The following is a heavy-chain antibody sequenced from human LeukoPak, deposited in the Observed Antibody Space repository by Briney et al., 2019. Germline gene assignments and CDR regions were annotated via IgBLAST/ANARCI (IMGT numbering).Heavy chain of an antibody. CDR2: SSVSGGTT. CDR1: GFTFSSYA. D-gene: IGHD3-22*01. Sequence: GGSLRLSCAASGFTFSSYAMSWVRQAPGQGLEWVSTSSVSGGTTHYADSVKGRFTISRDNSKKTVYLQMNSLRAEDTAVYYCTKGMYYYDNSGYTLFDYWGQGTQVTVSS. CDR3: TKGMYYYDNSGYTLFDY. J-gene: IGHJ4*02. V-gene: IGHV3-23*01.